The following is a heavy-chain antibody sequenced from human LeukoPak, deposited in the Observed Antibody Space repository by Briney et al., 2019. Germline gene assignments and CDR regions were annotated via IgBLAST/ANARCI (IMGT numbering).Heavy chain of an antibody. D-gene: IGHD6-13*01. CDR1: GFTFDDYA. J-gene: IGHJ3*02. Sequence: GGSLILTCAASGFTFDDYAMHWVRQAPGRGLEWVSGISWNSGSIGYADSMKGRFTISRDNAKNSLYLQMNSLRAEDTALYYCAKDIGVAAAAFDAFDIWGQGTMVTVSS. CDR3: AKDIGVAAAAFDAFDI. V-gene: IGHV3-9*01. CDR2: ISWNSGSI.